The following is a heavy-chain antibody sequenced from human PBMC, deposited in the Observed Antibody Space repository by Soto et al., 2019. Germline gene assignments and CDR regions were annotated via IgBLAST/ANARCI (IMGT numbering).Heavy chain of an antibody. J-gene: IGHJ4*02. Sequence: GASVKVSCKASGGTFSSYRINWVRQAPGQGLEWVGGIVPTRRTADIAQKFQGRVTITADESARTAYMELRSLKSQGTAVYYCARDSGAKLSSSWGQGTPVTVSS. CDR2: IVPTRRTA. V-gene: IGHV1-69*13. CDR3: ARDSGAKLSSS. D-gene: IGHD2-2*01. CDR1: GGTFSSYR.